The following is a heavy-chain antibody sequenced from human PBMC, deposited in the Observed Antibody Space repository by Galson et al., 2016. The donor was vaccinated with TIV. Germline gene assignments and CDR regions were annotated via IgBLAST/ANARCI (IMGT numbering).Heavy chain of an antibody. Sequence: SLRLSCAASGFTFSIFAMTWVRQAPGMGLEWVSAISGGGGSTYYADSVKGRFTISRDNSKNTLFLQMNSLRAEDTAVYYCTQGPSSGFSYYYGPDVWGQGTTVTVSS. CDR1: GFTFSIFA. CDR3: TQGPSSGFSYYYGPDV. V-gene: IGHV3-23*01. CDR2: ISGGGGST. D-gene: IGHD3-22*01. J-gene: IGHJ6*02.